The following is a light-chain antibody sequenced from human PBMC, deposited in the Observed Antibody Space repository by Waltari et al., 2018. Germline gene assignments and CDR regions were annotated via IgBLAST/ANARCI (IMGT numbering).Light chain of an antibody. V-gene: IGKV3-20*01. CDR3: QHYVRLPAM. CDR1: QSVSRT. CDR2: GAS. J-gene: IGKJ1*01. Sequence: EIVLTQSPGTLSLSPGERATLSCRASQSVSRTLAWYQQKPGQAPRLLIYGASTRATGIPERFSGGGSGTDFSLTISRLEPEDFAVYYCQHYVRLPAMFGQGTKVEIK.